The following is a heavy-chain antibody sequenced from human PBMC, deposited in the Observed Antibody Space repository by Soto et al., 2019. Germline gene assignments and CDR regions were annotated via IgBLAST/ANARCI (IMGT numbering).Heavy chain of an antibody. V-gene: IGHV3-23*01. CDR2: ISGSGGST. D-gene: IGHD3-3*01. CDR1: GFTFSSYA. J-gene: IGHJ4*02. Sequence: GGSLRLSCAASGFTFSSYAMSWVRQAPGKGLEWVSAISGSGGSTYYADSVKGRFTISRDNSKNTLYLQMNSLRAEDTAVYYCTTIRDGTIFGLPTAHWGQGTLVTVSS. CDR3: TTIRDGTIFGLPTAH.